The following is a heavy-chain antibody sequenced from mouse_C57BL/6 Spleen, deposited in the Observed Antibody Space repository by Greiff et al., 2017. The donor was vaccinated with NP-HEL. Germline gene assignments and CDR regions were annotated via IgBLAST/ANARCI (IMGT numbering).Heavy chain of an antibody. CDR1: GFTFSDYY. CDR2: INYDGSST. CDR3: ARDSPLALYFDY. J-gene: IGHJ2*01. D-gene: IGHD6-2*01. V-gene: IGHV5-16*01. Sequence: EVQVVESEGGLVQPGSSMKLSCTASGFTFSDYYMAWVRQVPEKGLEWVANINYDGSSTYYLDSLKSRFIISRDNAKNILYLQMSSLKSEDTATYYCARDSPLALYFDYWGQGTTLTVSS.